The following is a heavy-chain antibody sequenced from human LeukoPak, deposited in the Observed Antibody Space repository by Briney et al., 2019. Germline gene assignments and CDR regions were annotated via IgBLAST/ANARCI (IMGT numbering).Heavy chain of an antibody. V-gene: IGHV3-74*01. CDR3: ARARIGYTRYDAFGI. Sequence: GGSLILSCAASGFTFSSYWMYWVRHAPGKGLVWVSRINSDGSSSTYADSVKGRFTISRNNAKNTMYLQMNSLRAEDTAVYYCARARIGYTRYDAFGIWGQGTMVTVSS. CDR1: GFTFSSYW. CDR2: INSDGSSS. D-gene: IGHD5-18*01. J-gene: IGHJ3*02.